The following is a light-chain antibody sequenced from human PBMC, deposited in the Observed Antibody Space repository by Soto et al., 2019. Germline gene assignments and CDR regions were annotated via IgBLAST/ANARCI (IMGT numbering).Light chain of an antibody. CDR3: QQSFSTPMYT. J-gene: IGKJ2*01. V-gene: IGKV1-39*01. Sequence: DIQMTQSPSSLSASVGDRVTITCRASQSISSYLNWYQQKPGKTPKLLIYAASSLQSGVPSRFSGSGSGTDFTLTLSSLHPEDFATYYCQQSFSTPMYTFGQGTKLEIK. CDR1: QSISSY. CDR2: AAS.